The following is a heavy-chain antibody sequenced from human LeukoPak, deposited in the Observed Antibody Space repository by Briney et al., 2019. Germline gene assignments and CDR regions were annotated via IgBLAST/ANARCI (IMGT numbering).Heavy chain of an antibody. CDR3: AGDYGASYRFDY. CDR1: GGSISSYY. CDR2: MHYSGST. D-gene: IGHD3-16*01. V-gene: IGHV4-59*12. J-gene: IGHJ4*02. Sequence: SETLSLTCTVSGGSISSYYWSWIRQPPGKGLEWIGYMHYSGSTNYNPSLKSRVTISVDTSKNQFSLKLSSVTAADTAVYYCAGDYGASYRFDYWGQGTLVTVSS.